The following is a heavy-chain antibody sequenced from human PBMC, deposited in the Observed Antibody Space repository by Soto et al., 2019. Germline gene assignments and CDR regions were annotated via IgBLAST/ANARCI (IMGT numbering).Heavy chain of an antibody. CDR1: GFTFSSHT. D-gene: IGHD3-10*01. Sequence: EVQLVESGGGLVKPGGSLRLSCAASGFTFSSHTMNWVRQAPGKGLEWVSSVTSSGSSIYYADSLKGLFTISRDNAKNSLYLQINSLRAEDTAVYYCARDRGFYYSSGTLATGDYNYGMDVWGQGTTVIVSS. CDR3: ARDRGFYYSSGTLATGDYNYGMDV. V-gene: IGHV3-21*01. J-gene: IGHJ6*02. CDR2: VTSSGSSI.